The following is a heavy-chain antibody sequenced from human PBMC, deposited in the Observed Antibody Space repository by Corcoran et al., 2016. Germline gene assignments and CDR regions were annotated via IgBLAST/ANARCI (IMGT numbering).Heavy chain of an antibody. V-gene: IGHV3-53*01. J-gene: IGHJ4*02. Sequence: EVQLVESGGGLIHPGGSLRLSCAASGFIVSSKYMSWVRQAPGTGLEWVSVMYSGGTTHYADSVKGRFTISRDTSKNTLFLQMNSLRAEDTAVYYCATKGSGRGSLPFNYWGQGTLVTVSS. CDR3: ATKGSGRGSLPFNY. D-gene: IGHD2-15*01. CDR1: GFIVSSKY. CDR2: MYSGGTT.